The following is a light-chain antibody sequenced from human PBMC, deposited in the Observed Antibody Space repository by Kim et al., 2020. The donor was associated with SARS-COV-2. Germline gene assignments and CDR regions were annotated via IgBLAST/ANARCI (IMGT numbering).Light chain of an antibody. CDR3: QVWDTDTDHYV. V-gene: IGLV3-21*01. CDR2: YDR. CDR1: NIGGDS. J-gene: IGLJ1*01. Sequence: LGQTERITCGGNNIGGDSVHWYQQKPGQTPVLVMYYDRDRPSGIPERFSGSKSANTATLTISRVEAGDDADYYCQVWDTDTDHYVFGTGTKVTVL.